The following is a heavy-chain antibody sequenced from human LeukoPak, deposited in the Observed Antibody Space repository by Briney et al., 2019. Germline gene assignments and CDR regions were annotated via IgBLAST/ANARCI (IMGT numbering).Heavy chain of an antibody. V-gene: IGHV3-21*01. CDR3: ARDLSGYDRVAVY. CDR1: GFTFSSYG. D-gene: IGHD5-12*01. Sequence: PGGSLRLSCAASGFTFSSYGMSWVRQAPGKGLEWVSSISSSSSYIYYADSVKGRFTISRDNAKNSLYLQMNSLRAEDTAVYYCARDLSGYDRVAVYWGQGTLVTVSS. CDR2: ISSSSSYI. J-gene: IGHJ4*02.